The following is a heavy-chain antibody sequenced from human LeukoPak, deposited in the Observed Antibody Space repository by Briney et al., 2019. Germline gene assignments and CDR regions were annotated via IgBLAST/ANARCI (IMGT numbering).Heavy chain of an antibody. CDR1: GYTLTELS. D-gene: IGHD6-13*01. J-gene: IGHJ5*02. CDR2: IIPILGIA. V-gene: IGHV1-69*04. Sequence: SVKVSCKVSGYTLTELSMHWVRQAPGKGLEWMGRIIPILGIANYAQKFQGRVTITADKSTSTAYMELSSLRSEDTAVYYCARGIAAAGTSFFWFDPWGQGTLVTVSS. CDR3: ARGIAAAGTSFFWFDP.